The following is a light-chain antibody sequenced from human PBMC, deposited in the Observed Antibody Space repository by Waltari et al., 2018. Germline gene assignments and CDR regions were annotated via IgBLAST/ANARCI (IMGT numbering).Light chain of an antibody. CDR2: NTN. CDR1: SGSVSTTYY. CDR3: VLYMGNGIWV. Sequence: QTVVTQEPSFSVSPGGTVTLTCGLTSGSVSTTYYPSWYQQTPGQAPRTLIYNTNTQSSGVPDRFAGSILGNKAALTITGAQADDESDYYCVLYMGNGIWVFGGGTKLTVL. V-gene: IGLV8-61*01. J-gene: IGLJ3*02.